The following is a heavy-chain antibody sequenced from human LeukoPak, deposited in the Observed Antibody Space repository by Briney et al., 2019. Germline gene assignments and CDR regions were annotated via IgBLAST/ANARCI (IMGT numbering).Heavy chain of an antibody. D-gene: IGHD2-2*01. J-gene: IGHJ4*02. CDR3: AKQSLGYCSSTSCWNYFDY. V-gene: IGHV3-30*18. Sequence: GRSLRLPCAASGFTFSSYGMHWVRQAPGKGLEWVAVISYDGSNKYYADSVKGRFTISRDNSKNTLYLQMNSLRAEDTAVYYCAKQSLGYCSSTSCWNYFDYWGQGTLVTVSS. CDR1: GFTFSSYG. CDR2: ISYDGSNK.